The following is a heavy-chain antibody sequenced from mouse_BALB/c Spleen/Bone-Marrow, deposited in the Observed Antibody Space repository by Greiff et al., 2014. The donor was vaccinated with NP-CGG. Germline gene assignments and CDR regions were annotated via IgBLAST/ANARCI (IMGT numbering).Heavy chain of an antibody. J-gene: IGHJ2*01. CDR3: AYGNYESYFFDY. D-gene: IGHD2-1*01. CDR2: IDPSDSET. Sequence: VQLQQSGAELVKPGAPVKLSCEASAYTFTSYWMNWVKQRPGRGLEWIGRIDPSDSETHYNQNFKDKATLTVDRSSSTAFIQLGSLTSEDSTVYYCAYGNYESYFFDYWGQGTTLTVSS. V-gene: IGHV1-69*02. CDR1: AYTFTSYW.